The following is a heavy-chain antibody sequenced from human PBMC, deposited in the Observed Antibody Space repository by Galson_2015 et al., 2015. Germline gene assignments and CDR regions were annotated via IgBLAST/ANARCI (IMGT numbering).Heavy chain of an antibody. J-gene: IGHJ2*01. Sequence: SLRLSCAASGFTFSSYAMHWVRQAPGKGLEWVAVISYDGSNKYYADSVKGRFTISRDNSKNTLYLQMNSLRAEDTAVYYCAREYSSSSTFIAYWYFDLWGRGTLVTVSS. CDR1: GFTFSSYA. D-gene: IGHD6-6*01. CDR3: AREYSSSSTFIAYWYFDL. V-gene: IGHV3-30-3*01. CDR2: ISYDGSNK.